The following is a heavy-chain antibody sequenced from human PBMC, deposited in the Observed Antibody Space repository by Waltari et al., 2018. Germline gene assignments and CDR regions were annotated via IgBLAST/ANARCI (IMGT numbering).Heavy chain of an antibody. D-gene: IGHD4-17*01. Sequence: VQLVESGGGLVQPGGSLRLSCAASGFTFSSYWMSWVRQAPGKGLEWIGSIYHSGGTYYNPSLKSRVTISVDTSKNQFSLKLSSVTAADTAVYYCARLILYYDYGDYFDYWGQGTLVTVSS. V-gene: IGHV4-38-2*01. CDR1: GFTFSSYW. CDR2: IYHSGGT. CDR3: ARLILYYDYGDYFDY. J-gene: IGHJ4*02.